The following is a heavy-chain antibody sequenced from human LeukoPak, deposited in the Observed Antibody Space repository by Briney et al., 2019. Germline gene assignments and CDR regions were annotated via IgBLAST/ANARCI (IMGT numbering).Heavy chain of an antibody. V-gene: IGHV3-21*01. Sequence: GGSLRLSCAPSRLTFSSYSMNWVRQAPGRGLEWVSSISSSSSYVYYADSVKGRFTISRDNAKNSLYLQMNSLRAEDTAVYYCARGQDTAMVAFGYWGQGTLVTVSS. CDR2: ISSSSSYV. J-gene: IGHJ4*02. CDR3: ARGQDTAMVAFGY. CDR1: RLTFSSYS. D-gene: IGHD5-18*01.